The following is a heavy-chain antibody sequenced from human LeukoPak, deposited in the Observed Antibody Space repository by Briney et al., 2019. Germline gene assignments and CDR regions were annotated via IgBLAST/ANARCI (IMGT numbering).Heavy chain of an antibody. V-gene: IGHV3-11*03. J-gene: IGHJ4*02. Sequence: PGGSLRLSCVASGFTFSDFYMSWIRQAPGKGLESVSYISGSSSNTNYADSVKGRFTISRNNSKNTLFLQMNSLRPEDTAVYYCARSTYAYFDYWGQGTLVTVSS. CDR2: ISGSSSNT. CDR3: ARSTYAYFDY. CDR1: GFTFSDFY. D-gene: IGHD5/OR15-5a*01.